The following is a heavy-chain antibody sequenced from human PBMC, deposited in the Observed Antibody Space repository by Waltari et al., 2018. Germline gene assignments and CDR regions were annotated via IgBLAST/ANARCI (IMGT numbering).Heavy chain of an antibody. CDR1: GYTFTGYY. V-gene: IGHV1-2*02. D-gene: IGHD4-17*01. CDR2: INPNNGGT. Sequence: QVLLVQSGAEVKKPGASLKVSCKTSGYTFTGYYIHWVRQAPGQGLEWMGWINPNNGGTSYAPRFQGRVTMTRDTSISTAYMELNRLTADDTAVYYCAKTQAGTVAFHIWGQGTMVTVSS. J-gene: IGHJ3*02. CDR3: AKTQAGTVAFHI.